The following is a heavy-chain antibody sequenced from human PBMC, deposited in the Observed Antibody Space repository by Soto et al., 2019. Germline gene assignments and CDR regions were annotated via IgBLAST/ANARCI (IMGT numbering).Heavy chain of an antibody. J-gene: IGHJ4*02. CDR1: GGIFSTYA. Sequence: QVQLVQSGAEVKKPGSSVKVSCKASGGIFSTYAISWLRQAPGQGLEWMGGIIPIFGTPNYAQRFQGSVTITADESTSTAYMELSRLRSEDTAVYYCARDRDDYGSGNYYNRIDFWGQGTRVTVAS. CDR2: IIPIFGTP. CDR3: ARDRDDYGSGNYYNRIDF. D-gene: IGHD3-10*01. V-gene: IGHV1-69*01.